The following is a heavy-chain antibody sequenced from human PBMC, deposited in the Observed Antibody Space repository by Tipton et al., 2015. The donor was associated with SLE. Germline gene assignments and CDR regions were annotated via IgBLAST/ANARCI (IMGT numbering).Heavy chain of an antibody. CDR1: GGSFSGYY. V-gene: IGHV4-34*01. Sequence: GLVKPSETLSLTCAVYGGSFSGYYWSWIRQPPGKGLEWIGEINHSGSTNYNPSLKSRVTISVDTSKNQFSLKLSSVTAADTAVYYCARGWIPRVWGQGTLVTVSS. D-gene: IGHD5-12*01. J-gene: IGHJ4*02. CDR3: ARGWIPRV. CDR2: INHSGST.